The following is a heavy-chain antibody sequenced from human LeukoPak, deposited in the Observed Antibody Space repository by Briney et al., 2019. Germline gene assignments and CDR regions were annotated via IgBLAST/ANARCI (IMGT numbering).Heavy chain of an antibody. D-gene: IGHD6-6*01. CDR1: GFTVSSDS. Sequence: GGSLRLSCTVSGFTVSSDSMSWVRQAPGKGLGWVSFIYSGGSTHYSDSVKGRFTISRDNSKNTLYLQMNSLRAEDTAVYYCARDPMYSSYWHDYWGQGTLVTVSS. CDR3: ARDPMYSSYWHDY. CDR2: IYSGGST. J-gene: IGHJ4*02. V-gene: IGHV3-53*01.